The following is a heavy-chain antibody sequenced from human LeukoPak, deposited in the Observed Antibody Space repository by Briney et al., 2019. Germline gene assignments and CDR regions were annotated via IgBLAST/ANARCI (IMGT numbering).Heavy chain of an antibody. J-gene: IGHJ4*02. D-gene: IGHD3-22*01. CDR3: ARETNYYDSSGIYY. Sequence: PSETLSLTCTVSGGSISSYYWSWIRQPPGKGLEWIGYIYYSGSTNYNPSLKSRVTISVDTSKNQFSLKLTSVTAADTAVYYCARETNYYDSSGIYYWGQGTLVTVSS. CDR1: GGSISSYY. V-gene: IGHV4-59*12. CDR2: IYYSGST.